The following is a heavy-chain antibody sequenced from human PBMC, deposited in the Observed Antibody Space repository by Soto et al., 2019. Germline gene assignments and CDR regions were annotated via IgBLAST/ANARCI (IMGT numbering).Heavy chain of an antibody. J-gene: IGHJ6*02. D-gene: IGHD4-4*01. Sequence: QVQLVQSGAEVKKPGSSVKVSCKASGGTFSSYAISWVRQAPGQGLEWMGGIIPIFGTANYAQKCQGRVTITADDSTRTAYMELSSLRSEDTAVYYCATRYSNHYYYYYYGMDVWGQGTTVTVSS. CDR2: IIPIFGTA. CDR3: ATRYSNHYYYYYYGMDV. CDR1: GGTFSSYA. V-gene: IGHV1-69*01.